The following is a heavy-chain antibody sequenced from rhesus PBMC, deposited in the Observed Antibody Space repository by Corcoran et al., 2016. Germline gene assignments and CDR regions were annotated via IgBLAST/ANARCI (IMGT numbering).Heavy chain of an antibody. Sequence: QVQLQESGPGVVKPSETLSLTCAASGGSISDSYRWSWIRQPPGKGLEWIGYSYGTTTSPTNHPSLKSRVTISKDTSKNQFSLKLRSVTAADTAVYYCARGKDAAAAGSSYFDYWGQGVLVTVSS. CDR2: SYGTTTSP. J-gene: IGHJ4*01. CDR3: ARGKDAAAAGSSYFDY. V-gene: IGHV4S10*01. CDR1: GGSISDSYR. D-gene: IGHD6-25*01.